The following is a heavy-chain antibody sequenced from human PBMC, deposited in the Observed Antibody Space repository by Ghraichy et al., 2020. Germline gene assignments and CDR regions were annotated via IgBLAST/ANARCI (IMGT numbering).Heavy chain of an antibody. D-gene: IGHD6-19*01. CDR2: IYYSGST. J-gene: IGHJ4*02. CDR3: AREEQWLPVDS. V-gene: IGHV4-30-4*01. Sequence: SETLSLTCTVSGGSISSGGYYWSWIRQPPGKGLEWIGYIYYSGSTYYNPSLKSRVTISVDTSKNQFSLKLSSVTAADTAVYYCAREEQWLPVDSWGQGTLVPVSS. CDR1: GGSISSGGYY.